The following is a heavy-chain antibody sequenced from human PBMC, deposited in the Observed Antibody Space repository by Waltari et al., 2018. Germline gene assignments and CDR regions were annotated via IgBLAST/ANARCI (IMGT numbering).Heavy chain of an antibody. D-gene: IGHD1-26*01. V-gene: IGHV4-59*03. CDR3: AAIVAATRAIDY. CDR1: GASITSYH. Sequence: VQLQESGPGLVKPSATLSLTCSVSGASITSYHWTWVRRPPGRGLEWIGYIYYSGSTSYSPSLRGRATMSLDTSKNQFSLNLRSVTTADTGMYYCAAIVAATRAIDYWGPGALVTVFS. CDR2: IYYSGST. J-gene: IGHJ4*02.